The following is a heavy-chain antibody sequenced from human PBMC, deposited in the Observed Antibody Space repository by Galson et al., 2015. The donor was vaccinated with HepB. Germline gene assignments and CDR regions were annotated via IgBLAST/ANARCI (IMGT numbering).Heavy chain of an antibody. Sequence: SLRLSCAGSGFTFSNYAMDWVRQAPGKGLKWVSGISGSGTSTYYADSVKGRFTISSDNSKNTLYLQMNSLRAEDTAVYYCAKGHTASWYSDFDSWGQGTLVTVSS. J-gene: IGHJ4*02. CDR3: AKGHTASWYSDFDS. V-gene: IGHV3-23*01. D-gene: IGHD6-13*01. CDR2: ISGSGTST. CDR1: GFTFSNYA.